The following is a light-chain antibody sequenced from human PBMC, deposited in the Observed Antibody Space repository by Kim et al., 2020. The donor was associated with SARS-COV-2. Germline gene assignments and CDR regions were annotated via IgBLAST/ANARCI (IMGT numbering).Light chain of an antibody. Sequence: RATINCKSSQGVLYSSNNENYLAWYQQKPGQPPKLRIYWASTRESGVPDRFSGSRSGTEFTLTISSLQAEDVAVYYCQQYYSTPYTFGQGTKLEI. J-gene: IGKJ2*01. CDR3: QQYYSTPYT. V-gene: IGKV4-1*01. CDR1: QGVLYSSNNENY. CDR2: WAS.